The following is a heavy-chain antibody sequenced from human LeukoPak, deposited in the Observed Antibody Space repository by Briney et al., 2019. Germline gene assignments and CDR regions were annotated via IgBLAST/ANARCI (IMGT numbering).Heavy chain of an antibody. V-gene: IGHV4-59*01. CDR1: GGSISSYY. D-gene: IGHD5-18*01. Sequence: PSETLSLTCTVSGGSISSYYWSWIRQPPGKGLEWIGYIYYSGSTNYNPSLKSRVTISVDTSKNQFSLKLSSVTAADTAVYYCARGNRRIQLWLIKRHGLAAFDYWGQGTLVTVSS. CDR2: IYYSGST. J-gene: IGHJ4*02. CDR3: ARGNRRIQLWLIKRHGLAAFDY.